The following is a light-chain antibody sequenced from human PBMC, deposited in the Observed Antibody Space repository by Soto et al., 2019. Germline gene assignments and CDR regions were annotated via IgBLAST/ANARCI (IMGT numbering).Light chain of an antibody. J-gene: IGKJ2*01. CDR3: QQYGNSQYT. Sequence: EIVLTQSPGTLSLSPGERAALSCRASQSVSSIYLAWYQQKPGQAPRLLIYGASNRATGIPDRFSGSESGTDFTLTISRLEPADFAVYYCQQYGNSQYTFGQGTKLEIK. CDR2: GAS. CDR1: QSVSSIY. V-gene: IGKV3-20*01.